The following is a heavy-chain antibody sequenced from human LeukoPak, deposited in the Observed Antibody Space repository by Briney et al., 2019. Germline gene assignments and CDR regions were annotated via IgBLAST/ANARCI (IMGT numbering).Heavy chain of an antibody. Sequence: GGSLRLSCVASGFTFTNYAMTWVRQAPGKGLEWVSFITSSGGTTSYADSVKGRFTISRDNSKSTLYLQMNSLRAEDTAVYYCAKALGVRGVSDYWGQGTLVTVSS. CDR3: AKALGVRGVSDY. D-gene: IGHD3-10*01. V-gene: IGHV3-23*01. J-gene: IGHJ4*02. CDR1: GFTFTNYA. CDR2: ITSSGGTT.